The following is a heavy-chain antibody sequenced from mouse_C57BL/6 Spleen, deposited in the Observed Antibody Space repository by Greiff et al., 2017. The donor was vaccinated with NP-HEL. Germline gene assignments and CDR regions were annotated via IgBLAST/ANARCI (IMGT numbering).Heavy chain of an antibody. V-gene: IGHV1-80*01. Sequence: VQLQQSGAELVKPGASVKISCKASGYAFSSYWMNWVKQRPGKGLEWIGQIYPGDGDTNYNGKFKGKATLTADKSSSTAYMQLSILTSEDSAVSFCARSADYYAMDYWGQGTSVTVSS. CDR1: GYAFSSYW. J-gene: IGHJ4*01. CDR3: ARSADYYAMDY. CDR2: IYPGDGDT.